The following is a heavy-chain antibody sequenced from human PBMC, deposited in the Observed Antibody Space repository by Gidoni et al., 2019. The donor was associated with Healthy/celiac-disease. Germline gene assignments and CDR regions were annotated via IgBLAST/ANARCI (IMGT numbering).Heavy chain of an antibody. CDR2: ISSSSSYI. Sequence: EVQLVESGGGLVKPGGSLILSCAASGFTFSSYSMNWVRQAPGKGLEWVSSISSSSSYIYYADSVKGRCTISRDNDKNSLYLQMNSLRAEDTAVYYCARASPGWFDPWGQGTLVTVSS. J-gene: IGHJ5*02. V-gene: IGHV3-21*01. CDR1: GFTFSSYS. CDR3: ARASPGWFDP.